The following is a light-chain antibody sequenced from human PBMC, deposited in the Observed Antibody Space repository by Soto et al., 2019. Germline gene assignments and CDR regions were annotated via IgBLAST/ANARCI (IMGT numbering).Light chain of an antibody. CDR3: QQYRSIPYT. CDR2: WAS. CDR1: QSVLYSSNNKNY. V-gene: IGKV4-1*01. Sequence: DIVMTQSPDSLAVSLGERATINCKSSQSVLYSSNNKNYLTWYQQKPGQPPKLLIYWASTRESGVPDRFSGSGSGTDFTLTISSMQAEDVAVDYCQQYRSIPYTFGQGTKLESK. J-gene: IGKJ2*01.